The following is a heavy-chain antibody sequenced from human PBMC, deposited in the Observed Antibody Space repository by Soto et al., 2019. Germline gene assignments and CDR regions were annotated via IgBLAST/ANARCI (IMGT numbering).Heavy chain of an antibody. D-gene: IGHD4-17*01. CDR3: ARPTAVTTFRD. Sequence: EVQLVESGGGLVKPGGSLRLSCAASGFTFSSYSMNWVRQAPGKGLEWVSSISSSSSYIYYADSVKGRFTMSGDNAKNSLYLQMNSLRAEDTAVYYCARPTAVTTFRDWGPGTLVTVSS. V-gene: IGHV3-21*01. CDR1: GFTFSSYS. CDR2: ISSSSSYI. J-gene: IGHJ4*02.